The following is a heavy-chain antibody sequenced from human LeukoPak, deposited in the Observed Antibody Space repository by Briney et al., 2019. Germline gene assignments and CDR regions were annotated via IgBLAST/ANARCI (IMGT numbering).Heavy chain of an antibody. CDR1: GGSISSSSYY. Sequence: SETLSLTCTVSGGSISSSSYYWGWIRQPPGKGLEWIGSIYYSGSTYYNPSLKSRVTISVDTSKNQFSLKLSSVTAADTAVYYCAGTSTTHNWFDPWGQRTLVTVSS. V-gene: IGHV4-39*01. CDR2: IYYSGST. J-gene: IGHJ5*02. D-gene: IGHD4-11*01. CDR3: AGTSTTHNWFDP.